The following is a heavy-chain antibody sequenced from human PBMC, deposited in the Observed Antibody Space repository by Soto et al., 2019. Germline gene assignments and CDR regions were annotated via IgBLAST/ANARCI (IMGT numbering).Heavy chain of an antibody. J-gene: IGHJ5*02. Sequence: QVQLQESGPGLVKPSQTLSLTCTVSGGSISTGDFSWTWIRQHPGKGLEWIGDMYHSGSPYYNPSLKRRLTMSVDPSKSQCSLRLSSVTAADTAVYYCARTRGNVVGLNLEDTYFDPWCRGTLVTVSS. CDR1: GGSISTGDFS. CDR2: MYHSGSP. CDR3: ARTRGNVVGLNLEDTYFDP. D-gene: IGHD2-21*01. V-gene: IGHV4-31*03.